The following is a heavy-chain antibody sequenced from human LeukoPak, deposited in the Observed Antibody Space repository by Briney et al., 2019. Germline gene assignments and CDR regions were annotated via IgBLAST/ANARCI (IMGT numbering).Heavy chain of an antibody. CDR1: GFNFNYYA. V-gene: IGHV3-53*01. J-gene: IGHJ3*02. Sequence: GGSLKLSCAASGFNFNYYAMTWVRQAPGKGLEWVSVIYSGGSTYYADSVKGRFTISRDNSKNTLYLQMNSLRAEDTAVYYCATTYYYDSSGYYFGAFDIWGQGTMVTVSS. CDR3: ATTYYYDSSGYYFGAFDI. CDR2: IYSGGST. D-gene: IGHD3-22*01.